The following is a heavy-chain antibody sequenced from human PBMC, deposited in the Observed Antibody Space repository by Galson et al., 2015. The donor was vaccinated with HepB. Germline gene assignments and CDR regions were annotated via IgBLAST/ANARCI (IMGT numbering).Heavy chain of an antibody. D-gene: IGHD4-17*01. V-gene: IGHV1-18*01. CDR1: GYTFTMFD. CDR2: ISTYNGNT. Sequence: SVKVSCKASGYTFTMFDISWVRQAPGQGLEWMGWISTYNGNTNYAQKYQGRVTMTTDTSTSSAYMELRSLRSDDTAVYYCARVADSHYGDHTHFDSWGQGTLVTVSS. CDR3: ARVADSHYGDHTHFDS. J-gene: IGHJ4*02.